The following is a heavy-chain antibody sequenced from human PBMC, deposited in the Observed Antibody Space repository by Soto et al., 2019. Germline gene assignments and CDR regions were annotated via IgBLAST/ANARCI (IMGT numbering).Heavy chain of an antibody. CDR1: GFTFDDYA. V-gene: IGHV3-9*01. Sequence: GGSLRLSCAASGFTFDDYAMHWVRQAPGKGLEWVSGISWNSGSIGYADSVKGRFTISRDNAKNSLYLQMNSLRAEDTALYYCAKTSWDRRAFDIWGQGTMVTVSS. D-gene: IGHD1-26*01. J-gene: IGHJ3*02. CDR2: ISWNSGSI. CDR3: AKTSWDRRAFDI.